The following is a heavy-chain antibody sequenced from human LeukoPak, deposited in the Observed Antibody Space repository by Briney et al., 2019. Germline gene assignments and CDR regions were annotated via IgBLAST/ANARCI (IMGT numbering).Heavy chain of an antibody. J-gene: IGHJ4*02. V-gene: IGHV4-34*01. D-gene: IGHD3-22*01. Sequence: PSETLSLTCAVYGGSFSGYYWSWIRQPPGKGLEWTGEINHSGTTNYNPSLKSRVTISVDTSKNQFSLKLSSVTAADTAVYYCARGRKTNLRYYYDSSGYYRFDYWGQGTLVTVSS. CDR1: GGSFSGYY. CDR3: ARGRKTNLRYYYDSSGYYRFDY. CDR2: INHSGTT.